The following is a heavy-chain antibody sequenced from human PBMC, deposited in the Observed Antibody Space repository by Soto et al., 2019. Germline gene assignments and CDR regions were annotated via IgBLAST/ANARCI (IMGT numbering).Heavy chain of an antibody. J-gene: IGHJ5*02. V-gene: IGHV4-4*02. D-gene: IGHD3-3*01. CDR2: IYHSGST. CDR3: ARAEAIFGVVRRWSAP. CDR1: GGSISSSNW. Sequence: SETLSLTCAVSGGSISSSNWWSWVRQPPGKGLEWIGEIYHSGSTNYNPSLKSRVTISVDKSKNQFSLKLSSVTAADTAVFYCARAEAIFGVVRRWSAPWGQGTLVTVSS.